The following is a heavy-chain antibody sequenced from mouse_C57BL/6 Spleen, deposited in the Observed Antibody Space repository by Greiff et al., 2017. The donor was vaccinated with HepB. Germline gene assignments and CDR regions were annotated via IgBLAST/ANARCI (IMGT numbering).Heavy chain of an antibody. Sequence: VQLQQSGAELVKPGASVKISCKASGYAFSSYWMNWVKQRPGKGLEWIGQIYPGDGDTNYNGKFKGKATLTADKSSSTAYMQLSSLTSEDSAVYFCARVDGRDWYFDVWGTGTTVTVSS. CDR1: GYAFSSYW. CDR2: IYPGDGDT. V-gene: IGHV1-80*01. J-gene: IGHJ1*03. CDR3: ARVDGRDWYFDV.